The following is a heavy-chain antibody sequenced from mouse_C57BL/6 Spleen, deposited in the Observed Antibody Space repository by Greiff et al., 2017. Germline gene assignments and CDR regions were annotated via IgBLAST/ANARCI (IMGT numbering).Heavy chain of an antibody. CDR1: GYSITSGYY. D-gene: IGHD1-1*01. Sequence: VQLQQSGPGLVKPSQSLSLTCSVTGYSITSGYYWNWIRQFPGNKLEWMGYISYDGSNNYNPSLKNRISITRDTSKNQFFLKLNSVTTEDTATYYCARDGATVCLDYWGQGTTLTVSS. V-gene: IGHV3-6*01. CDR2: ISYDGSN. J-gene: IGHJ2*01. CDR3: ARDGATVCLDY.